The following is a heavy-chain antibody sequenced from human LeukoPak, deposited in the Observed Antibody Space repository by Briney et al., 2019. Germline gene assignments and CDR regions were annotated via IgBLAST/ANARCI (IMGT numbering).Heavy chain of an antibody. CDR3: ARAYYSGSYQLNWFDP. V-gene: IGHV4-4*07. Sequence: SETLSLTCTVSGGSISSYYWSWIRQPAGKGLEWIGRIYTSGSTNYIPSLKSRVTMSVDTSKNQFSLKLSSVTAADTAVYYCARAYYSGSYQLNWFDPWGQGTLVTVSS. CDR2: IYTSGST. J-gene: IGHJ5*02. D-gene: IGHD1-26*01. CDR1: GGSISSYY.